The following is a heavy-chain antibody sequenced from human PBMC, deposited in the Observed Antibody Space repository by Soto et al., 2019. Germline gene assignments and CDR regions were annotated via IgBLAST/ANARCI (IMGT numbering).Heavy chain of an antibody. CDR1: GFTFSSYG. Sequence: GGSLRLSCAASGFTFSSYGMHWVRQAPGKGLEWVAVISYDGSNKYYADSVKGRFTISRDNSKNTLYLQMNSLRAEDTAVYYCAKDLSEDDLWSGYYYYYGMDVWGQGTTVTVSS. D-gene: IGHD3-3*01. CDR2: ISYDGSNK. V-gene: IGHV3-30*18. CDR3: AKDLSEDDLWSGYYYYYGMDV. J-gene: IGHJ6*02.